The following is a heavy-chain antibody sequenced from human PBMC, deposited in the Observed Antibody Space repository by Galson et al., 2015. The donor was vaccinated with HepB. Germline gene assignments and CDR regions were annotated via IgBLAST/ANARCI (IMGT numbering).Heavy chain of an antibody. V-gene: IGHV5-10-1*01. D-gene: IGHD6-13*01. CDR2: IDPSDSYT. CDR1: GYSFTSYW. CDR3: ARRSIAAAGANYYMDV. Sequence: QSGAEVKKPGESLRISCKGSGYSFTSYWISWVRQMPGKGLEWMGRIDPSDSYTNYSPSFQGHVTISADKSISTAYLQWSSLKASDTAMYYCARRSIAAAGANYYMDVWGKGTTVTVSS. J-gene: IGHJ6*03.